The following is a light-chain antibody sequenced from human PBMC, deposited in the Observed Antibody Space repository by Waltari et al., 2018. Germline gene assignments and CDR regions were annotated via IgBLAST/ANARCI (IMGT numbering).Light chain of an antibody. CDR1: RLTNHY. CDR2: GKN. J-gene: IGLJ2*01. V-gene: IGLV3-19*01. Sequence: SSELTQDPAVSVSLGQTVRITCQGDRLTNHYASWYQQKPGQAPVLVIYGKNNRPSGIPDRFSGSSSGNTASLTITGVQAEDEADYYCNSRDSSGNHVVFGGGTKLTVL. CDR3: NSRDSSGNHVV.